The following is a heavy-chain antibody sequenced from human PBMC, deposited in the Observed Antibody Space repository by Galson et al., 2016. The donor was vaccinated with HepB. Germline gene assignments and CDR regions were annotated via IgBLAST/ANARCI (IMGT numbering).Heavy chain of an antibody. CDR3: ARGFYGPEY. V-gene: IGHV1-2*02. Sequence: SVKVSCKASGYIFTERYIYWVRQAPGQGLEWMGWINPNGGGTWFAQKFQGRVTMTRDTSITTAYMELSSLNSDDTAFYYCARGFYGPEYWGQGTLVTVSS. CDR2: INPNGGGT. CDR1: GYIFTERY. J-gene: IGHJ4*02. D-gene: IGHD2/OR15-2a*01.